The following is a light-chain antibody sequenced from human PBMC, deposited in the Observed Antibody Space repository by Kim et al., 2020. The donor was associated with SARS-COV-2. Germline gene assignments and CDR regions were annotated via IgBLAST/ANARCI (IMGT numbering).Light chain of an antibody. CDR2: DAS. CDR3: QQRSSWPPYT. J-gene: IGKJ2*01. Sequence: EIVLTQSPATLSLSPGEGATLSCRASQSVTSSNLAWYQQKPGQAPRLLIYDASKRATGIPARFTGSGSGTEFTLTISSLEPEDFAVYYCQQRSSWPPYTFGQGTKLEI. CDR1: QSVTSSN. V-gene: IGKV3-11*01.